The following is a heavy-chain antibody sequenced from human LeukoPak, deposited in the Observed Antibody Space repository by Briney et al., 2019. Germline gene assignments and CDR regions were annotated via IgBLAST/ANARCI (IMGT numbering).Heavy chain of an antibody. J-gene: IGHJ2*01. CDR1: GFTFSSYS. CDR2: ISWNSGTI. CDR3: AKAKYYDILTGPTNHWHFDL. Sequence: QPGGSLRLSCAASGFTFSSYSMNWVRQAPGKGLEWVSGISWNSGTIVYADSVKGRFTTSRDNAKNSLFLQMNSLRPEDTALYYCAKAKYYDILTGPTNHWHFDLWGRGTLVAVSS. V-gene: IGHV3-9*01. D-gene: IGHD3-9*01.